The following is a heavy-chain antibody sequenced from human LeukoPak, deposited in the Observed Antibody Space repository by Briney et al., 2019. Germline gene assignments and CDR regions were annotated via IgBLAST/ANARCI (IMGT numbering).Heavy chain of an antibody. Sequence: PGGSLRLSCAASAFTFSSYGMHWVRQAPGKGLEWVAVISYDGSNKYYADSVKGRFTISRDNSKNTLYLQMNSLRAEDTAVYYCAKDRGSSRSDYYYYGMDVWGQGTTVTVSS. D-gene: IGHD1-26*01. CDR3: AKDRGSSRSDYYYYGMDV. V-gene: IGHV3-30*18. CDR2: ISYDGSNK. J-gene: IGHJ6*02. CDR1: AFTFSSYG.